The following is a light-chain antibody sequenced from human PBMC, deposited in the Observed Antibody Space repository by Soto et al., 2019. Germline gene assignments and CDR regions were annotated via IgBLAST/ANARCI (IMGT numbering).Light chain of an antibody. J-gene: IGKJ1*01. V-gene: IGKV1-39*01. CDR3: QQTYIAPWT. Sequence: DIQMTQSPSSLSASVGDRVTIACRASQSISSYLNWYQQKLGKAPKLLIYAASSLQTGVPSRFSGSGSGTDFTLTISSLQPEDFATYYCQQTYIAPWTFGQGTKVEIK. CDR1: QSISSY. CDR2: AAS.